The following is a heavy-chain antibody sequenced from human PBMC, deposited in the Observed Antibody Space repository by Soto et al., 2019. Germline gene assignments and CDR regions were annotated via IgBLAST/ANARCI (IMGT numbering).Heavy chain of an antibody. CDR1: GYTFTNYG. D-gene: IGHD2-2*01. J-gene: IGHJ6*02. CDR2: ISGYNGNT. CDR3: AREGQAPYDYYGMGV. V-gene: IGHV1-18*01. Sequence: QVQVVQSGDEVKKPGASVKVSCKASGYTFTNYGFSWVRQAPGQGLEWMGWISGYNGNTKYAEKFQGRVTMTTDTSTSTAHRERRSLRSDDTAVYYGAREGQAPYDYYGMGVWGQGTAVTVSS.